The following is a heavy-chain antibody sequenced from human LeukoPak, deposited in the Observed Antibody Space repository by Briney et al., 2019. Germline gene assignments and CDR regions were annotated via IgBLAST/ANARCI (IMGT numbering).Heavy chain of an antibody. J-gene: IGHJ4*02. CDR2: INQDGSEK. Sequence: PGGSLRLSCAASGFTFSSYWMIWVRQAPGKGLEWVANINQDGSEKYYVDSVKGRFTVSRDSAKSSLYLQMNSLRAEDTAVYYCARGKSAAHLTLGYWGQGTLVTVSS. CDR3: ARGKSAAHLTLGY. D-gene: IGHD4-23*01. V-gene: IGHV3-7*01. CDR1: GFTFSSYW.